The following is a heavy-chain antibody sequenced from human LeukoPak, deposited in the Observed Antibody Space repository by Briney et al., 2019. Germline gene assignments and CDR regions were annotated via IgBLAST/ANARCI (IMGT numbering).Heavy chain of an antibody. CDR2: ISGSGGST. V-gene: IGHV3-23*01. D-gene: IGHD3-10*01. Sequence: GGSLRLSCAAPGFTFSSYAMSWVRQAPGKGLEWVSAISGSGGSTYYADSVKGRFTISRDNSKNTLYLQMNSLRAEDTAVYYCAKGPNYGSGSYYSRYWGQGTLVTVSS. CDR1: GFTFSSYA. CDR3: AKGPNYGSGSYYSRY. J-gene: IGHJ4*02.